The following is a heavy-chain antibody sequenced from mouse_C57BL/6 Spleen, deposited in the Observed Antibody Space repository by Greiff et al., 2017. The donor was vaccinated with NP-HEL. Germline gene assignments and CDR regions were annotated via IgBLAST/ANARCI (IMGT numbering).Heavy chain of an antibody. Sequence: VKLQESGPELVKPGASVKISCKASGYAFSSSWMNWVKQRPGKGLEWIGRIYPGDGDTNYNGKFKGKATLTADKSSSTAYMQLSSLTSEDSAVYFCARFLTTVVADYWGQGTTLTVSS. CDR3: ARFLTTVVADY. D-gene: IGHD1-1*01. CDR1: GYAFSSSW. V-gene: IGHV1-82*01. J-gene: IGHJ2*01. CDR2: IYPGDGDT.